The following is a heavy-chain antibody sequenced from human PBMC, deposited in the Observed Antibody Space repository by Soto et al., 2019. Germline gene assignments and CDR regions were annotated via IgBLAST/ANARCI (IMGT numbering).Heavy chain of an antibody. V-gene: IGHV3-21*01. Sequence: HLVESGGGLVKPGGSLRLSCAASGFTFSRLKMNWVRQAPGKGLEWVSSITSSGTFIDYTDSVKGRFTISRDNAKNSLYLQTNSLRAEDTAVYYRAGTYDPFDFWGPGTLVTVSS. D-gene: IGHD3-3*01. CDR3: AGTYDPFDF. CDR1: GFTFSRLK. CDR2: ITSSGTFI. J-gene: IGHJ4*02.